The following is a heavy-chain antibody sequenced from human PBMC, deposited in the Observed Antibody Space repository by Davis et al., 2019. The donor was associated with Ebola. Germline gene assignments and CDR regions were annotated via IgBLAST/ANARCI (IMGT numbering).Heavy chain of an antibody. D-gene: IGHD6-19*01. CDR2: VHCGNGNT. Sequence: SVQVSCTASGYIFTTYAMHWVRQAPAQRLEWMGWVHCGNGNTKYSQRFQGRVTITTDTSASTAYLDLSSLRSDDTAVFYCARATFGYNSGWYADYWGQGTLVTVSS. V-gene: IGHV1-3*01. CDR3: ARATFGYNSGWYADY. J-gene: IGHJ4*02. CDR1: GYIFTTYA.